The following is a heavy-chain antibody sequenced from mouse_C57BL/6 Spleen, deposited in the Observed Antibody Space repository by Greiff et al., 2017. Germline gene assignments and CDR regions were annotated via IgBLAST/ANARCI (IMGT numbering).Heavy chain of an antibody. J-gene: IGHJ3*01. CDR1: GFTFSDAW. CDR2: IRNKANNHAT. CDR3: TADYEGAWFAY. D-gene: IGHD2-4*01. V-gene: IGHV6-6*01. Sequence: EVQLQQSGGGLVQPGGSMKLSCAASGFTFSDAWMDWVRQSPEKGLEWVAEIRNKANNHATYYAESVKGRFTISRDDSKSSVYLQMNSLTAEDTGIYYCTADYEGAWFAYWGQGTLVTVSA.